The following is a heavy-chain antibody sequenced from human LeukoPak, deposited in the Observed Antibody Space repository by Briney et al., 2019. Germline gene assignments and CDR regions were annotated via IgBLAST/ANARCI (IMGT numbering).Heavy chain of an antibody. J-gene: IGHJ4*02. CDR3: SKTGGGNY. Sequence: PGGSLRLSCAASGFTFSNYAMSWVRQAPGKGLEWVSAITTGGGSTFYADSVKGRFTISRDNSKNTLYLQMNGLRAEDTAVYYCSKTGGGNYWGQGTLVTVSS. CDR2: ITTGGGST. CDR1: GFTFSNYA. V-gene: IGHV3-23*01. D-gene: IGHD4-23*01.